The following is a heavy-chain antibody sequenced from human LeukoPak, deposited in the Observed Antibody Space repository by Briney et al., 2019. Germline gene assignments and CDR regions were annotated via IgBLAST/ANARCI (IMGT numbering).Heavy chain of an antibody. CDR2: ITRFTGTT. V-gene: IGHV3-23*01. CDR1: GFTFSNYA. Sequence: GGSLRLSCAASGFTFSNYAMTWVRQAPGRGLEWISTITRFTGTTYYADSVKGRFTISRGDSNNTLYLQMNNLRAGDTAVYYCATEGGSSDAFAFWGQGTKVTVSS. CDR3: ATEGGSSDAFAF. D-gene: IGHD1-26*01. J-gene: IGHJ3*01.